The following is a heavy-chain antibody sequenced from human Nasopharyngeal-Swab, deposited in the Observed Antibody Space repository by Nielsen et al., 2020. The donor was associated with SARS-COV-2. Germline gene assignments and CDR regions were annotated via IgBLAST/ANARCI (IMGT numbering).Heavy chain of an antibody. J-gene: IGHJ5*02. CDR2: IYHSGRT. CDR3: ARDQGIAVPIGWFDP. V-gene: IGHV4-38-2*02. Sequence: RQAPGKGLEWIGSIYHSGRTNYNPSLKSRVSISVDTSKNQVSLKLNSVTAADPAVYYCARDQGIAVPIGWFDPWGQGTLVTVSS. D-gene: IGHD6-19*01.